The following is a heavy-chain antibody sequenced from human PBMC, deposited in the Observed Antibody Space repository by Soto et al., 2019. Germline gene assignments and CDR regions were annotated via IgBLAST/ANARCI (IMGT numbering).Heavy chain of an antibody. CDR1: GYTFANYD. J-gene: IGHJ4*02. Sequence: QVQLVQSGGEVKKPGASVKVSCKTSGYTFANYDFSWVRQAPGQDLGWMGWVSNKNGVTSYAEKFRDRVTITTDTSASTVYMELRSLTSDDTAVYFCARERLNTGWYGFDYWGQGAQVTVSS. D-gene: IGHD6-19*01. V-gene: IGHV1-18*04. CDR3: ARERLNTGWYGFDY. CDR2: VSNKNGVT.